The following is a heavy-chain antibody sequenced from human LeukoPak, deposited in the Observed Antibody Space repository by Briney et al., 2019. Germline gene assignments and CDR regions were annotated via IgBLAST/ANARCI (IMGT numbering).Heavy chain of an antibody. Sequence: PSETLSLTCTVSGGSISSGDYYWSWIRQPPGKGLEWIGYIYYSGSTYYNPSLKSRVTISVDTSKNQFSLKLSSVTAADTAVYYCARAKTVPAANGPNDAFDIWGQGTMVTVSS. J-gene: IGHJ3*02. V-gene: IGHV4-30-4*08. CDR2: IYYSGST. D-gene: IGHD2-2*01. CDR3: ARAKTVPAANGPNDAFDI. CDR1: GGSISSGDYY.